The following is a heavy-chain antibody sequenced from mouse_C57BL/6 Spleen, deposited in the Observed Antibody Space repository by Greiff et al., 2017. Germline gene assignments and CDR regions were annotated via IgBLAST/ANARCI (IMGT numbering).Heavy chain of an antibody. V-gene: IGHV5-17*01. Sequence: EVKLMESGGGLVKPGGSLKLSCAASGFTFSDYGMHWVRQAPEKGLEWVAYISSGSSTIYYADTVKGRFTISIDNAKNTLFLQMTSLRSEDTAMYYCARPLMGYYAMDYWGKGTSVTVSS. CDR3: ARPLMGYYAMDY. CDR2: ISSGSSTI. J-gene: IGHJ4*01. CDR1: GFTFSDYG. D-gene: IGHD1-1*02.